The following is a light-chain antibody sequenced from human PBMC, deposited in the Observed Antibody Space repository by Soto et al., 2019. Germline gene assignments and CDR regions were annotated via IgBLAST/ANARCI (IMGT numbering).Light chain of an antibody. J-gene: IGLJ3*02. V-gene: IGLV1-40*01. Sequence: QSVLTQPPSVSGAPGQRVTISCTESSSNIGAGYDVHWYQQLPGTAPKLLIYGNSNRPSGVPDRFSGSKSGTSASLAITGLKAEDEADYYCQSYDSSLSVWVFGGGTKLTVL. CDR3: QSYDSSLSVWV. CDR2: GNS. CDR1: SSNIGAGYD.